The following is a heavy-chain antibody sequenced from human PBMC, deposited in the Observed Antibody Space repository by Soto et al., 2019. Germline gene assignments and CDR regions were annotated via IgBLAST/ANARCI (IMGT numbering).Heavy chain of an antibody. J-gene: IGHJ5*02. CDR3: AKNQGVELVPLATVDWFDP. V-gene: IGHV3-23*01. CDR2: ISGSGFKK. Sequence: GGSLRLSCAASGLIFDNFGISWVRQAPGKGLEWISSISGSGFKKYYADSVKGRFTISRDNSKSTVYLELNNLSAEDTAVYHCAKNQGVELVPLATVDWFDPWGQGSVVTVSS. D-gene: IGHD1-26*01. CDR1: GLIFDNFG.